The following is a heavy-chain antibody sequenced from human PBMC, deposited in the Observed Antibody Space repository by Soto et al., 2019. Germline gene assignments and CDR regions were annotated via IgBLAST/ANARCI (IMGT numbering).Heavy chain of an antibody. CDR3: AKDKDRLWSGYYIFDY. D-gene: IGHD3-3*01. Sequence: GGSLRLSCAASGFTFDDYAMHWVRQAPGKGLEWVSGISWNSGSIGYADSVKGRFTISRDNAKNSLYLQMNSLRAEDTALYYCAKDKDRLWSGYYIFDYWGQGTLVTVSS. CDR1: GFTFDDYA. V-gene: IGHV3-9*01. CDR2: ISWNSGSI. J-gene: IGHJ4*02.